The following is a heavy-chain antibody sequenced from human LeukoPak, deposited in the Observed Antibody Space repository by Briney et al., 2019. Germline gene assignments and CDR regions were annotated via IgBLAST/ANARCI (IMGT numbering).Heavy chain of an antibody. D-gene: IGHD6-19*01. CDR3: ASTGYSSGWYEGPDY. Sequence: GGSLLLSCAASGFTVSSNYMSWVRQAPGKGLEWVSVIYSGGSTYYADSVKGRFTISRDNSKNTLYLQMNSLRAEDTAVYYCASTGYSSGWYEGPDYWGQGTLVTVSS. V-gene: IGHV3-53*01. CDR1: GFTVSSNY. CDR2: IYSGGST. J-gene: IGHJ4*02.